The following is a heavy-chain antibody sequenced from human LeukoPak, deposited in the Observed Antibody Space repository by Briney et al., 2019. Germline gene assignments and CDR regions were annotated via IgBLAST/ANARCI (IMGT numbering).Heavy chain of an antibody. CDR1: GGSISSYY. D-gene: IGHD4-11*01. J-gene: IGHJ6*03. CDR2: VDHTEST. CDR3: ARGRVSSSTWYSTYYYFFYMDF. Sequence: SETLSLTCTVSGGSISSYYWTGIRQPPGKGLEWIGYVDHTESTKFNPSLNGRVSISRDTSKNFFSLRLRSVTAADTAVYFCARGRVSSSTWYSTYYYFFYMDFWGKGTTVTVSS. V-gene: IGHV4-59*01.